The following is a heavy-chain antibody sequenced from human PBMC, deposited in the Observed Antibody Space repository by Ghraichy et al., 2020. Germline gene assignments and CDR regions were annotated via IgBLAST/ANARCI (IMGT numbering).Heavy chain of an antibody. J-gene: IGHJ6*02. CDR2: ISSSSSYI. CDR3: ARVREYCSGGSCHGMDV. V-gene: IGHV3-21*01. CDR1: GFTFSSYS. Sequence: GGSLRLSCAASGFTFSSYSMNWVRQAPGKGLEWVLSISSSSSYIYYADSVKGRFTISRDNAKNSLYLQMNSLRAEDTAVYYCARVREYCSGGSCHGMDVWGQGTTVTVSS. D-gene: IGHD2-15*01.